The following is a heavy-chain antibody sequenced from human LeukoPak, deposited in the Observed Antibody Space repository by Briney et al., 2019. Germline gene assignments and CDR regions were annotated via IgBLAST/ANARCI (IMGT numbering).Heavy chain of an antibody. J-gene: IGHJ6*03. D-gene: IGHD2-2*01. CDR1: GFTFSSYA. CDR2: ISGSGGST. V-gene: IGHV3-23*01. Sequence: GGSLRLSCAASGFTFSSYAMSWVRQAPGKGLEWVSGISGSGGSTYYADSVKGRFTISRDNSKNTLYLQMNSLRAEDTAVYYCARSRGGVVVVPAHPPYMDVWGKGTTVTVSS. CDR3: ARSRGGVVVVPAHPPYMDV.